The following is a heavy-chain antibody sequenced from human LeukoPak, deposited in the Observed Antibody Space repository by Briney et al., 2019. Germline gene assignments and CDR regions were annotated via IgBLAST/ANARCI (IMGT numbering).Heavy chain of an antibody. CDR3: AEGGYYYDSSGYSAIDY. D-gene: IGHD3-22*01. J-gene: IGHJ4*02. CDR2: IKSKTDGGTT. V-gene: IGHV3-15*01. Sequence: GGSLRLSCAASGFTFSNAWMSWVRQAPGKGLEWVGRIKSKTDGGTTDYAAPVKGRFTISRDDSKNTLYLQMNSLRAEDTAVYYCAEGGYYYDSSGYSAIDYWGQGTLVTVSS. CDR1: GFTFSNAW.